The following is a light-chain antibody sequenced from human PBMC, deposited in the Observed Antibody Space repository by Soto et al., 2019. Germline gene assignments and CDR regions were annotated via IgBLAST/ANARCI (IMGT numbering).Light chain of an antibody. V-gene: IGKV1-8*01. CDR2: AAS. CDR3: QQYYSYPPIT. Sequence: AIRMTQSPSSLSASTGDRVTLTCRASQGISSYLAWYQQKPGKAPKLLIYAASTWQSGVPSRFSGSGSGTDFTLTISCLQSEDFATYYCQQYYSYPPITFGQGTRLEIK. CDR1: QGISSY. J-gene: IGKJ5*01.